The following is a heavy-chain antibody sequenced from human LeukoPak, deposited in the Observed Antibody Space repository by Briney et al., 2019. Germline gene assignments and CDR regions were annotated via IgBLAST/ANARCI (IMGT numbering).Heavy chain of an antibody. J-gene: IGHJ6*03. D-gene: IGHD2-8*01. Sequence: PGGSLRLSCAASGFTLSSHYMRWVRQAPGKGLEWVSVIYSRGSTYYADSVKGRFTIYRDNPKNTLYPQMNSLRAEDTRVYDCLRDNGGGYYYFIDVGGKGTTVTVSS. CDR3: LRDNGGGYYYFIDV. V-gene: IGHV3-66*03. CDR1: GFTLSSHY. CDR2: IYSRGST.